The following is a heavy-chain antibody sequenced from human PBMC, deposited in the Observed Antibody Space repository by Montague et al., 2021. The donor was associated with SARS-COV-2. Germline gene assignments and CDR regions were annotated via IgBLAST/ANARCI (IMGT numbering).Heavy chain of an antibody. V-gene: IGHV3-48*03. CDR3: AGDSADYYYYGMDV. Sequence: SLRLSCAASGFTFSSYGMNWVRQAPGKGLEWVSYISSSGSTIYYADSVKGRFTISRDNAKNSLYLQMNSLRAEDTAVYYCAGDSADYYYYGMDVWGQGTTVTVSS. J-gene: IGHJ6*02. CDR2: ISSSGSTI. CDR1: GFTFSSYG.